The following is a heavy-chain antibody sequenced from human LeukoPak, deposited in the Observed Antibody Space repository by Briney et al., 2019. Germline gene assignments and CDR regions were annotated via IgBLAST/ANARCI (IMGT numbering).Heavy chain of an antibody. CDR1: GFTFSSYA. CDR2: ISYDGSNK. D-gene: IGHD1-26*01. V-gene: IGHV3-30-3*01. J-gene: IGHJ6*02. CDR3: ARYGAAWYYYYGMDV. Sequence: RPGRSLRLSCAASGFTFSSYAMHWVRQAPGKGLEWVAVISYDGSNKYYADSVKGRFTISRDNSKNTLYLQMNSLRAEDTAVYYCARYGAAWYYYYGMDVWGQGTTVTVSS.